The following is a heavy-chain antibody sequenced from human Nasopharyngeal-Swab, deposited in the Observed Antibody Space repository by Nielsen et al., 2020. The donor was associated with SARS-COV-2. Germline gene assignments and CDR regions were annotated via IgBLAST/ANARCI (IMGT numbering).Heavy chain of an antibody. V-gene: IGHV2-26*01. CDR2: IFSRDEK. D-gene: IGHD5-24*01. Sequence: WIRQPPGKALEWLAHIFSRDEKYYTSSLKRRLTVSEDTSKSQVVLTMTNMDPADTATHYCARKMYYFHAMDVWGQGTTVTVSS. CDR3: ARKMYYFHAMDV. J-gene: IGHJ6*02.